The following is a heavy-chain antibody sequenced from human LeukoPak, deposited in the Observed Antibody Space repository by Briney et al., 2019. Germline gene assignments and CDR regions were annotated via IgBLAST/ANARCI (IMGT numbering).Heavy chain of an antibody. CDR3: ARHPSYSRTEYQYYMDV. V-gene: IGHV1-2*02. CDR2: INPNSGGT. J-gene: IGHJ6*03. Sequence: GASVKVSCKASGYTFTGYYMHWVRPAPGQGPEWMGWINPNSGGTHYAQTFQGRVSMTRDTAINTAYRDLNNLRADDTAVYYCARHPSYSRTEYQYYMDVWGKGTTVTLSS. CDR1: GYTFTGYY. D-gene: IGHD2-2*01.